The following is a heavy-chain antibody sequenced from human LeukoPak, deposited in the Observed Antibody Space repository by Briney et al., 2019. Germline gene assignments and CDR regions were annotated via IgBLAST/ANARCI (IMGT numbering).Heavy chain of an antibody. D-gene: IGHD3-22*01. CDR1: GYTFTSYD. CDR2: INPNSGGT. V-gene: IGHV1-2*02. Sequence: ASVKVSCKASGYTFTSYDINWVRQATGQGLEWMGWINPNSGGTNYAQKFQGRVTMTRDTSISTAYMELSRLRSDDTAVYYCARGYTYYYDSSGLLGYWGQGTLVTVSS. CDR3: ARGYTYYYDSSGLLGY. J-gene: IGHJ4*02.